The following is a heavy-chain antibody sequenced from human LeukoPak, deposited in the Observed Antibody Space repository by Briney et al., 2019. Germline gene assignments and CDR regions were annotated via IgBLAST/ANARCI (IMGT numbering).Heavy chain of an antibody. CDR2: ISYDGSNK. CDR1: GFTFSNYV. D-gene: IGHD2-2*02. V-gene: IGHV3-30-3*01. J-gene: IGHJ6*03. Sequence: GGSLRLSCPASGFTFSNYVMHWVRQAPGKGLEWVALISYDGSNKYYADSVKGQFIISRDNSKNTLYLQMNSLRAEDTAVYYCAKGYCSSTSCYSYYYYYYMDVWGKGTTVTVSS. CDR3: AKGYCSSTSCYSYYYYYYMDV.